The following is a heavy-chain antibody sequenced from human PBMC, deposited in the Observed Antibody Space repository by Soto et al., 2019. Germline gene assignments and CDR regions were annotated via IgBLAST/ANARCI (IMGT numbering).Heavy chain of an antibody. CDR3: ARGPVHDYYYYYGMDV. V-gene: IGHV4-34*01. CDR2: IHHGGST. Sequence: IRQPPGKGLVGIGEIHHGGSTNFSTSLKSRVTISVDTSKNQFSLKLSSVTAADTAVYYCARGPVHDYYYYYGMDVWGQGTTVTVSS. J-gene: IGHJ6*02.